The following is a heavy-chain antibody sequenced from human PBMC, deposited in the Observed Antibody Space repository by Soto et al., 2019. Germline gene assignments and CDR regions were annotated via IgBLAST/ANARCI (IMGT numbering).Heavy chain of an antibody. J-gene: IGHJ6*02. CDR1: GFTFSSYS. CDR3: ARDRWELLVTYYYGMDV. Sequence: GGSLRLSCAASGFTFSSYSMNWVRQAPGKGLEWVSSISSSSSYIYYADSVKGRFTISRDNAKNSLYLQMNSLRAEDTAVYYCARDRWELLVTYYYGMDVWGQGTTVTVSS. CDR2: ISSSSSYI. V-gene: IGHV3-21*01. D-gene: IGHD1-26*01.